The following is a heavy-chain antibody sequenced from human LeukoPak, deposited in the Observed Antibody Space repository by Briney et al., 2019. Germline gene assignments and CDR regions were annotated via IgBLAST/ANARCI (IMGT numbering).Heavy chain of an antibody. J-gene: IGHJ3*02. CDR3: TRGVGVTIFGVGGQAFDI. CDR2: INPSGGTT. D-gene: IGHD3-3*01. CDR1: GYTFTSNY. V-gene: IGHV1-46*03. Sequence: GASVKVSCKASGYTFTSNYMYWVRQAPGQGLEWMGIINPSGGTTRYAQKFQGRVTMTRDTSTNTLYMDLSSLRSEGTAVYYCTRGVGVTIFGVGGQAFDIWGQGTMVTVSS.